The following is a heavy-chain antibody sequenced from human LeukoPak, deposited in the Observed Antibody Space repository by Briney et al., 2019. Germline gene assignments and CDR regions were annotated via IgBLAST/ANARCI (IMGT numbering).Heavy chain of an antibody. J-gene: IGHJ4*02. CDR1: GFTFRKYW. D-gene: IGHD6-13*01. CDR2: IAAGGNDE. V-gene: IGHV3-7*03. CDR3: AREVWYQFDH. Sequence: PGGSPRLSCVASGFTFRKYWMAWVRQAPGQGLEWVATIAAGGNDEDYEDSVKGRFTISRDDAQNSLYLRINSLRAEDTAVYYCAREVWYQFDHWGQGALVTVSS.